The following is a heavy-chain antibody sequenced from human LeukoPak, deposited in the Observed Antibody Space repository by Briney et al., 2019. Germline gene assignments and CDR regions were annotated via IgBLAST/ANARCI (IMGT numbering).Heavy chain of an antibody. V-gene: IGHV4-39*01. CDR2: LLYNGNT. D-gene: IGHD1-26*01. J-gene: IGHJ6*04. CDR1: GGSISSDVHY. CDR3: TRRGSGNGGTYAGMDV. Sequence: PSETLSLTCTVAGGSISSDVHYWDWIRQAPGKGLEWIGSLLYNGNTCYNPSLESRVTISVDTSENQFSLRLTSVNAADTALYFCTRRGSGNGGTYAGMDVWGTGTSVTVSS.